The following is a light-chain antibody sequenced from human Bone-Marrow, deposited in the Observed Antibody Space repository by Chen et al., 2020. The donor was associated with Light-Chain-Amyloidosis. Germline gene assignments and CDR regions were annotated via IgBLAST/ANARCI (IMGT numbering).Light chain of an antibody. CDR3: QQYNSYSRT. Sequence: DIQMTQSPSPLSASVGDRVIITCRASESVSYWLAWYQQKPGKAPKLLIYKTSSLETGVPSRFSGSGSETEFTLTISSLQPYDFATDYCQQYNSYSRTFGQGTKVEVK. CDR2: KTS. J-gene: IGKJ1*01. V-gene: IGKV1-5*03. CDR1: ESVSYW.